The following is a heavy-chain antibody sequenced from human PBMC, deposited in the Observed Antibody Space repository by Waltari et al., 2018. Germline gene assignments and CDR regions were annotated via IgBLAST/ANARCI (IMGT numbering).Heavy chain of an antibody. Sequence: QVQLQESGPGLVKPSETLSLTCAVSGYSISSGYYWGWIRQPPGKGLEWIGSIYHSGSTYYNPALKSRVTISVDTSKNQCSLKLSAVTAADTAVYYCARGDILTAYYFDDWGQGTLVTVSS. D-gene: IGHD3-9*01. CDR1: GYSISSGYY. CDR3: ARGDILTAYYFDD. V-gene: IGHV4-38-2*01. CDR2: IYHSGST. J-gene: IGHJ4*02.